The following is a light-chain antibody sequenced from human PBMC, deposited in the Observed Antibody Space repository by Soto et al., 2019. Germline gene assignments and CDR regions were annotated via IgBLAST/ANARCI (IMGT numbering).Light chain of an antibody. V-gene: IGKV3-20*01. Sequence: EIVLTQSPGTLSLSPGERATLSCRASQSVSTSQLAWYQQKPGQAPRLLIFGASSRATGIPDRFRGSGSGTDFTLTITRLEPEDSAVYFCQQYTGPPTTFGQGTRLEIK. CDR1: QSVSTSQ. J-gene: IGKJ5*01. CDR3: QQYTGPPTT. CDR2: GAS.